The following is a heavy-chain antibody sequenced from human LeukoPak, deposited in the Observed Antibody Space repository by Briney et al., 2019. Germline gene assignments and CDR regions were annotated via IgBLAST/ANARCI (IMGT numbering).Heavy chain of an antibody. V-gene: IGHV4-34*01. CDR3: AGGLGPPSVVVPAAMDY. D-gene: IGHD2-2*01. J-gene: IGHJ4*02. CDR1: GGSFSGYY. Sequence: SETLSLTCDVYGGSFSGYYWNWIRQPPGKGLEWIGEINHSGSTNYNPSLKSRVTISVDTSKNQFSLKLSSVTAADTAVYYCAGGLGPPSVVVPAAMDYWGQGTLVTVSS. CDR2: INHSGST.